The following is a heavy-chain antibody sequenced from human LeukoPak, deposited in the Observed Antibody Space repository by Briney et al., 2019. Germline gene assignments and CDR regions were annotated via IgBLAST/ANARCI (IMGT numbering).Heavy chain of an antibody. CDR1: GFTFSSYG. D-gene: IGHD3-22*01. V-gene: IGHV3-30*02. CDR3: ARVLRYDNSGHDSFDI. Sequence: TGGSLRLSCAASGFTFSSYGMHWVRQAPGKGLEWVAFIRYDGSNKYYADSVKGRFTISRENAKNSLYLQMNSLRAEDTAVYYCARVLRYDNSGHDSFDIWGQGTMVIVSS. J-gene: IGHJ3*02. CDR2: IRYDGSNK.